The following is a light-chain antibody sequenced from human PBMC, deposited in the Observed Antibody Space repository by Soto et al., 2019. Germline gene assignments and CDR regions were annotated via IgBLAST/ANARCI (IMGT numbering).Light chain of an antibody. CDR3: LIWHSSAWV. J-gene: IGLJ3*02. Sequence: QAVVTQPSSLSASPGASASLTCTLRSGINVGAYTIYWYQQKTGSPPQYLLRYKSDSDKQQGSGVPSRFSGSKDASANAGILVISGLQSDDEADYYCLIWHSSAWVFGGGTKLTVL. CDR2: YKSDSDK. V-gene: IGLV5-45*03. CDR1: SGINVGAYT.